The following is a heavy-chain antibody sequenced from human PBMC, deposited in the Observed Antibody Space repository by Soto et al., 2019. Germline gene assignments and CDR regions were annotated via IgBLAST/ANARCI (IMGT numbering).Heavy chain of an antibody. J-gene: IGHJ4*02. CDR1: GFTFSSYA. Sequence: GGSLRLSRSASGFTFSSYAMHWVRQAPGKGLEYVSAISSNGGSTYYADSVKGRFTISRDNSKNTLYLQMSSLRAEDTAVYYCVKPPPPVLRFLEWLPEFDYWGQGTLVTVSS. CDR2: ISSNGGST. D-gene: IGHD3-3*01. V-gene: IGHV3-64D*08. CDR3: VKPPPPVLRFLEWLPEFDY.